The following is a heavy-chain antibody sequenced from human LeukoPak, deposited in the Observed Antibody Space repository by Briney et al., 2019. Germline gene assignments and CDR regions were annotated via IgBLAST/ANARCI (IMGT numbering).Heavy chain of an antibody. D-gene: IGHD3-3*01. Sequence: PSETLSLTCAAYGGSFSGYYWSWIRQPPGKGLEWIGEINHSGSTNYNPSLKSRVTISVDTSKNQFSLKLSSVTAADTAVYYCARGVVTIFGVVTTFDCWGQGTLVTVSS. J-gene: IGHJ4*02. V-gene: IGHV4-34*01. CDR3: ARGVVTIFGVVTTFDC. CDR2: INHSGST. CDR1: GGSFSGYY.